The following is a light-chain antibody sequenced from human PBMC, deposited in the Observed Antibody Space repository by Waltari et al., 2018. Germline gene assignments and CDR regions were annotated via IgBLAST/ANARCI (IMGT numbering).Light chain of an antibody. J-gene: IGKJ4*01. CDR2: GES. CDR3: QKYDISPLT. Sequence: EIVLTQSPGTLSLSPGEGATLSCRTSQPIRTTYLAWYQQKPGQAPTLLTYGESSRATGVPDRFTGSGAGKDFCLNISSLEPEDFATYYCQKYDISPLTFGGGTKVEIK. V-gene: IGKV3-20*01. CDR1: QPIRTTY.